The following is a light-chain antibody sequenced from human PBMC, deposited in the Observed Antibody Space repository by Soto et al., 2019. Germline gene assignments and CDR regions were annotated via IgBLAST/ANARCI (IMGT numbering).Light chain of an antibody. CDR3: QRYNDSPPGYT. CDR2: GGS. J-gene: IGKJ2*01. V-gene: IGKV3-20*01. Sequence: EIVLTQSPGTLSLSPGERATLSCRASQSVSSTFLAWYQQKPGQAPRLLIYGGSSRATGIPDRFNGSGSGTDFTLTISRLEPEDFAVYFCQRYNDSPPGYTFGQGTKLEIK. CDR1: QSVSSTF.